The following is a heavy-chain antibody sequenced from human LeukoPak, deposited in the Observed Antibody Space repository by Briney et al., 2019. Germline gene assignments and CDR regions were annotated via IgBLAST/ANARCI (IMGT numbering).Heavy chain of an antibody. D-gene: IGHD3/OR15-3a*01. CDR3: AKPPRPRTYFMDV. V-gene: IGHV3-23*01. J-gene: IGHJ6*03. CDR2: ISDTGDNT. CDR1: GFTFSSYV. Sequence: LPGGSLRLSCAASGFTFSSYVMNWVRQAPGKGLEWVSSISDTGDNTYYADSVKGRFTVSRDNSKNTLYLQMNSLRAEDTAVYYCAKPPRPRTYFMDVWGKGTTVTVSS.